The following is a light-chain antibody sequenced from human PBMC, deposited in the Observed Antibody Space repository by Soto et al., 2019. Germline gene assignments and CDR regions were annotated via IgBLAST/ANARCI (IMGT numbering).Light chain of an antibody. Sequence: QSVLTQPPSASETPGQTVTISCSGSSSNVGSSFLYWYQQLPGTAPKLLIYTNNQRPSGVPDRFSASKSGASASLAISGLRSEDEADYYCATWDDSLSGPVFGGGTKVTVL. V-gene: IGLV1-47*01. CDR2: TNN. CDR1: SSNVGSSF. CDR3: ATWDDSLSGPV. J-gene: IGLJ2*01.